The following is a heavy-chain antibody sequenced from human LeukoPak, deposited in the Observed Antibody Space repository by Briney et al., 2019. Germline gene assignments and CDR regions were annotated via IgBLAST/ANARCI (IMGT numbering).Heavy chain of an antibody. CDR3: ARGTMTGQFDY. Sequence: PGGALRLSCAASGFTFNSYCMSWVRQAPGKGLEWVGNINEDGGVKYYVDSVKGRFTISRDNSKNTLYLQMGSLRAEDMAVYYCARGTMTGQFDYWGQGTLVTVSS. V-gene: IGHV3-7*02. CDR1: GFTFNSYC. CDR2: INEDGGVK. D-gene: IGHD1-7*01. J-gene: IGHJ4*02.